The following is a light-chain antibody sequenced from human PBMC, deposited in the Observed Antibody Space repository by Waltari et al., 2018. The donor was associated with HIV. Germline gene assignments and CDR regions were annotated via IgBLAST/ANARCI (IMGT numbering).Light chain of an antibody. CDR2: DVT. Sequence: QSALTQPASVSGSPGQSITISCIGSSSDVGAYDYVSWYQHHPGKAPKLLIYDVTHRPSVMSARVSGSKSGNTASLTISGLQADDEADYYCGSYTTTSTLGVFGGGTKLTVL. V-gene: IGLV2-14*03. CDR1: SSDVGAYDY. J-gene: IGLJ2*01. CDR3: GSYTTTSTLGV.